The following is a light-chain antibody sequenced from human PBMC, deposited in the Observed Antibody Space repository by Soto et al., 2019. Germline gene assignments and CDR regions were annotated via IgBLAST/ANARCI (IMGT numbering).Light chain of an antibody. CDR2: WAS. Sequence: DIVMTQSPDSLAVSLGERATINCKSSQSFLYSSNNKNYLALYQQKPGQPPKLLIYWASTRESGVPDRFSGSGSGTEFTLTISSLHSEDFAVYYCQQYYDWPITFGQGTRLEIK. J-gene: IGKJ5*01. V-gene: IGKV4-1*01. CDR1: QSFLYSSNNKNY. CDR3: QQYYDWPIT.